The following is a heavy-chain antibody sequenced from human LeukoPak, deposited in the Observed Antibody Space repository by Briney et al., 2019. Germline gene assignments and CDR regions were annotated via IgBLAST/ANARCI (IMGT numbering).Heavy chain of an antibody. V-gene: IGHV3-7*01. Sequence: GGSLRLSCAASGFTLSSYWMSWVRQAPGKGLEWVANIKQDGSEKYYVDSVKGRFTISRDNAKNSLYLQMNSLRAEDTAVYYCARDSGSSWYFGDCTLDYWGQGTLVTVSS. CDR3: ARDSGSSWYFGDCTLDY. D-gene: IGHD6-13*01. CDR1: GFTLSSYW. J-gene: IGHJ4*02. CDR2: IKQDGSEK.